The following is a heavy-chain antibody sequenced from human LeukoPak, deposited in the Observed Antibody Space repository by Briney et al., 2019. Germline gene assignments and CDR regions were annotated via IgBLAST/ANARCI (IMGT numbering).Heavy chain of an antibody. Sequence: PSETLSLTCTVSGGSINSYYWSWIRQPAGKGLEWIGRIYTSGSTNYNPSLKSRVTISVDTSKNQFSLKLSSVTAADTAVYYCARDRSSSTIMHPYYFDYWGQGTLVTVSS. V-gene: IGHV4-4*07. D-gene: IGHD5/OR15-5a*01. J-gene: IGHJ4*02. CDR2: IYTSGST. CDR3: ARDRSSSTIMHPYYFDY. CDR1: GGSINSYY.